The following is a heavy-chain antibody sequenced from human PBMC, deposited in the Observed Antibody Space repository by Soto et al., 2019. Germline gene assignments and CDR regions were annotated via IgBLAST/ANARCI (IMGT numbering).Heavy chain of an antibody. CDR1: GFTFSDYY. V-gene: IGHV3-11*06. CDR3: ARDLETPQDYGGDSGINWYFDL. J-gene: IGHJ2*01. D-gene: IGHD2-21*02. Sequence: PGGSLRLSCAASGFTFSDYYMSWIRQAPGKGLEWVSYISSSSSYTNYADSVKGRFTISRDNAKNSLYLQMNSLRAEDTAVYYCARDLETPQDYGGDSGINWYFDLWGRGTLGTVSS. CDR2: ISSSSSYT.